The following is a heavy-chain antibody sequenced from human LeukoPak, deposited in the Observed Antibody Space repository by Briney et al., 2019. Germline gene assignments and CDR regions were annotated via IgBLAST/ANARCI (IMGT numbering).Heavy chain of an antibody. CDR3: ARIERYSSSWYLGY. D-gene: IGHD6-13*01. J-gene: IGHJ4*02. CDR2: IKQDGSEK. Sequence: GGSLRLSCAASGFTFSSYWMSWVRQAPGKGLEWVANIKQDGSEKYYVDSVKGRFTISRDNAKNSLYLQMNSLRAEDTAVYYCARIERYSSSWYLGYWGQGTLVTVSS. V-gene: IGHV3-7*01. CDR1: GFTFSSYW.